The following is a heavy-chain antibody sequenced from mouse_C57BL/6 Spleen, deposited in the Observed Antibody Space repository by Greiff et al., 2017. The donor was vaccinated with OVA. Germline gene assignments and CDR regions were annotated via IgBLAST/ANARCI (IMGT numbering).Heavy chain of an antibody. CDR2: ISYDGSN. J-gene: IGHJ1*03. CDR3: ASGSVDWYFDV. CDR1: GYSITSGYY. D-gene: IGHD6-1*01. V-gene: IGHV3-6*01. Sequence: EVQLQQSGPGLVKPSQSLSLTCSVTGYSITSGYYWNWLRQFPGNKLEWMGYISYDGSNNYNPSLKNRISITRDTSKNQFFLKLNSVTTEDTATYYCASGSVDWYFDVWGTGTTVTVSS.